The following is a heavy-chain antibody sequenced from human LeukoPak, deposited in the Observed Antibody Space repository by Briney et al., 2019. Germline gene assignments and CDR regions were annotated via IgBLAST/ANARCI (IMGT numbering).Heavy chain of an antibody. CDR1: GYTFTSHH. Sequence: ATVKVSCKASGYTFTSHHINWVRQAAGQGLEWMGWMNPNSGNTAYAQKFQGRVTMTWDTSINTAYMELGSLRSDDTAVYYWARGRPTNLGGIYWGQGTLVTVSS. CDR3: ARGRPTNLGGIY. D-gene: IGHD7-27*01. CDR2: MNPNSGNT. J-gene: IGHJ4*02. V-gene: IGHV1-8*01.